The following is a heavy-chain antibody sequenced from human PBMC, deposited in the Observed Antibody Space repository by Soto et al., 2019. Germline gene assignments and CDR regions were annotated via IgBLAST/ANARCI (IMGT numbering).Heavy chain of an antibody. CDR3: ARSGYSYGLNWFDP. J-gene: IGHJ5*02. CDR1: GGTFSSYA. Sequence: ASVKVSCKASGGTFSSYAISWVRQAPGQGLEWMGGIIPIFGTANYAQKFQGRVTITADESTSTAYMELSSLRSEDTAVYYCARSGYSYGLNWFDPWGQGTLVTVSS. CDR2: IIPIFGTA. V-gene: IGHV1-69*13. D-gene: IGHD5-18*01.